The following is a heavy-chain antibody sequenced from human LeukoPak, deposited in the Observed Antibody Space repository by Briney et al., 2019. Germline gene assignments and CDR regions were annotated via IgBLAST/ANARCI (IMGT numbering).Heavy chain of an antibody. J-gene: IGHJ3*02. CDR3: ARGTPGAFDI. CDR2: INHSGST. CDR1: GGSFSGYY. D-gene: IGHD7-27*01. Sequence: SETLSLTCAVYGGSFSGYYWSWIRQPPGKGLEWIGEINHSGSTNYNPSLKSRVTISVDTSKNQFSLKLSSVTAADTAVYYCARGTPGAFDIWGQGTMVTVSS. V-gene: IGHV4-34*01.